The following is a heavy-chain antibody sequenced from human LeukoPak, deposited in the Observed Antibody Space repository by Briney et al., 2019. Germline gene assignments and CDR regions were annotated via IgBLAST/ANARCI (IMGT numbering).Heavy chain of an antibody. J-gene: IGHJ4*02. V-gene: IGHV3-30*02. CDR3: AKGDKPGY. CDR1: GFNFRSHW. D-gene: IGHD1-14*01. CDR2: IRYDESNK. Sequence: GGSLRLSCGASGFNFRSHWLSWVRQAPGKGLEWVAFIRYDESNKYYADSVKGRFTISRDNSKNTLYLQMNSLRAEDTAVYYCAKGDKPGYWGQGTLITVSS.